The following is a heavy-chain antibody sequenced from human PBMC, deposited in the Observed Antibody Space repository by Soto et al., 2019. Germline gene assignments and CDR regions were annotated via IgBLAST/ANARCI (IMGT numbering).Heavy chain of an antibody. J-gene: IGHJ4*02. V-gene: IGHV4-30-2*01. D-gene: IGHD3-10*01. CDR3: ARALITKVDY. Sequence: SETLSLTCTVSGGSISSGGYYWSWIRQPPGKGLEWIGYIYHSGSTYYNPSLKSRVTISVDRSKNQFSLKLSSVTAADTAVYYCARALITKVDYWGQGSLVTVSS. CDR1: GGSISSGGYY. CDR2: IYHSGST.